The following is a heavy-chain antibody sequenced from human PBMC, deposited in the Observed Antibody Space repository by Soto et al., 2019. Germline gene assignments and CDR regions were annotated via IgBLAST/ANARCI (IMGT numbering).Heavy chain of an antibody. CDR2: INAGNGNT. V-gene: IGHV1-3*01. D-gene: IGHD6-6*01. Sequence: GASVKVSCKASGYTFTSYAMHWVRQAPGQRLEWMGWINAGNGNTKYSQKFQGRVTITRNTSASTAYMELSSLRSEDTAVYYCARGGSSPLYYYYYGMDVWGQGTTVTVS. CDR1: GYTFTSYA. CDR3: ARGGSSPLYYYYYGMDV. J-gene: IGHJ6*02.